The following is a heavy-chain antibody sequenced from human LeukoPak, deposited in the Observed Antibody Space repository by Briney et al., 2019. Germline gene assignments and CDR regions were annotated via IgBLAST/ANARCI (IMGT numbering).Heavy chain of an antibody. V-gene: IGHV1-18*01. J-gene: IGHJ5*02. CDR2: ISAYNGNT. D-gene: IGHD2-2*01. CDR1: LYTFTSDG. CDR3: ARGQYQLLSPLGA. Sequence: GASVKVSCMASLYTFTSDGISWVRQAPGQGLEWMGWISAYNGNTNYAQKLQGRVTMTTDTSTSTAYMELRSLRSDDTAVYYCARGQYQLLSPLGAWGQGTLVTVSS.